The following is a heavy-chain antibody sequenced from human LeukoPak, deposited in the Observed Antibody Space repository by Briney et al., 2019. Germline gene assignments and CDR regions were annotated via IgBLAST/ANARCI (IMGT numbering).Heavy chain of an antibody. CDR2: IYYSGST. CDR1: GGSISSSSYY. Sequence: SETLSLTCTVSGGSISSSSYYWGWIRQPPGKGLEWIGSIYYSGSTYYNPSLKSRVTISVDTSKNQFSLKLSSVTAADTAVYYCARLRNDAFDIWGQGTMVTVCS. CDR3: ARLRNDAFDI. V-gene: IGHV4-39*01. J-gene: IGHJ3*02.